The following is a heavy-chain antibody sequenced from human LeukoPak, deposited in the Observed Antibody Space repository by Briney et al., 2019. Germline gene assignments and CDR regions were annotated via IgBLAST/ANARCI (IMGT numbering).Heavy chain of an antibody. CDR3: ARESPDIVVVVTAALRRSWFDP. V-gene: IGHV1-2*02. D-gene: IGHD2-15*01. CDR1: GYTFTGYY. Sequence: GASAKVSCKASGYTFTGYYIHWVRQAPGQRFEWMGWINPDNGGTNYAQKFQGRATMTRDTSISTAYMELTRLKSDDTAVYYCARESPDIVVVVTAALRRSWFDPWGQGTLVTVSS. CDR2: INPDNGGT. J-gene: IGHJ5*02.